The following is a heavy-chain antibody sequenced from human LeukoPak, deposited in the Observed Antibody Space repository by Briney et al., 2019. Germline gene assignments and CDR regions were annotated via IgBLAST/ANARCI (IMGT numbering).Heavy chain of an antibody. Sequence: GGSLRLSCAASGFTFSDYWLSWVRQAPGKGLEWVANIKDDGSQKNHVDSVKGRFTISRDNARNSLYLQMNSLRAEDTAVYYCARGIRYTASAFDYWGQGALVTVSS. CDR3: ARGIRYTASAFDY. CDR2: IKDDGSQK. CDR1: GFTFSDYW. D-gene: IGHD2-2*02. J-gene: IGHJ4*02. V-gene: IGHV3-7*03.